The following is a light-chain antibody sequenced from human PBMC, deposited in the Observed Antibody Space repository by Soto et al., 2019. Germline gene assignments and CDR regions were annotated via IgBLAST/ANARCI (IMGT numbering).Light chain of an antibody. Sequence: QSVLTQPASVSGSPGQSITISCTGSSCDVGPYNYVSWYQQHPGKAPKLIIYEVSNRPAGVSNRFSGSKSGNTASLTISVLQAEDDADYYCCSYTTPTTQVFGGGTKLTVL. V-gene: IGLV2-14*01. CDR3: CSYTTPTTQV. J-gene: IGLJ3*02. CDR1: SCDVGPYNY. CDR2: EVS.